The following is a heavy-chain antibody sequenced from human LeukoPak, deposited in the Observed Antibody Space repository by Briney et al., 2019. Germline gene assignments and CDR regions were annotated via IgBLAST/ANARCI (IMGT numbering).Heavy chain of an antibody. V-gene: IGHV4-34*01. J-gene: IGHJ6*02. CDR3: ARGYYYYGMDV. Sequence: SETLSLTCAVYGGSFSGYYWSWIRQPPGKGLEWIGEINHSGSTNYNPSLKSRVTISVDTSKNQFSLKLSSVTAADTAVYYCARGYYYYGMDVWGQGTLVTVSS. CDR2: INHSGST. CDR1: GGSFSGYY.